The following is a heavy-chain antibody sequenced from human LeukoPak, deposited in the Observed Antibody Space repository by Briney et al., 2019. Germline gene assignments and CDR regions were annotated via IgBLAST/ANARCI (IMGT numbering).Heavy chain of an antibody. CDR3: ARGLSAIVH. CDR1: GGSISSSSYY. CDR2: IYYSGST. J-gene: IGHJ4*02. D-gene: IGHD2-21*02. Sequence: SETLSLTCTVSGGSISSSSYYWGWIRQPPGKGLEWIGSIYYSGSTYYNPSLKSRVTISVDTSKNQFSLKLSSVTAADTVVYYCARGLSAIVHWGQGTLVTVSS. V-gene: IGHV4-39*07.